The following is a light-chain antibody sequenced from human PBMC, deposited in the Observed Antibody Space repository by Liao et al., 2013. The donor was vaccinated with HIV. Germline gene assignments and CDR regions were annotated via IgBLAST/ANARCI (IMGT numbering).Light chain of an antibody. CDR3: QTWDTGTGV. V-gene: IGLV3-1*01. CDR1: KVGDRI. Sequence: SYELTQPPSVSVSPGQTASIPCSGDKVGDRIVSWYQVKPGQSPEVIIYQNYQRPSGIPERFSGSSSGTTVTLTISGAQALDEADYYCQTWDTGTGVFGTGTKVTV. CDR2: QNY. J-gene: IGLJ1*01.